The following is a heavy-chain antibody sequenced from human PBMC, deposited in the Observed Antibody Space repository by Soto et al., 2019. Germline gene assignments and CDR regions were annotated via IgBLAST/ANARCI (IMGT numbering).Heavy chain of an antibody. CDR2: SSNSGTFS. CDR3: ARSGDNYNRLDY. J-gene: IGHJ4*02. CDR1: GFTFSDYY. D-gene: IGHD1-1*01. V-gene: IGHV3-11*06. Sequence: PGGSLRLSCEGSGFTFSDYYISWIRQAPGKGLEWISYSSNSGTFSRYADSVKGRFSISRDNTKNLLYLQMSSLRAEDTAAYYCARSGDNYNRLDYWGQGTPVTVSS.